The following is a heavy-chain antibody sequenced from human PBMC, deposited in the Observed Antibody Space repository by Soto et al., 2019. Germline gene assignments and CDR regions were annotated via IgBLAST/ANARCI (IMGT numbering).Heavy chain of an antibody. CDR3: AREPQFYYDGSADDY. Sequence: GGSRRLSCAASGFNVSRNYMSWVRQAPGKGLEWVSVIYSGGRTYYADAVKGRFTISRDNSKNTVYLQMNSLRAEDTAVYYCAREPQFYYDGSADDYWGQGTLVTVSS. D-gene: IGHD3-22*01. CDR2: IYSGGRT. CDR1: GFNVSRNY. J-gene: IGHJ4*02. V-gene: IGHV3-53*01.